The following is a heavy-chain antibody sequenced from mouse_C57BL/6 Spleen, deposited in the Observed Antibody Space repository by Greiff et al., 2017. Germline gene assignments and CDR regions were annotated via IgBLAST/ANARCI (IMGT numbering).Heavy chain of an antibody. Sequence: VQLQQSGPELVKPGASVKIPCKASGYTFTDYNMDWVKQSHGKSLEWIGDINPNNGGTIYNQKFKGKATLTVDTSSSTAYMELRSLTSEDTAVXYGARTEVTVVDWYFDVWGTGTTVTVSS. CDR3: ARTEVTVVDWYFDV. CDR2: INPNNGGT. CDR1: GYTFTDYN. D-gene: IGHD1-1*01. J-gene: IGHJ1*03. V-gene: IGHV1-18*01.